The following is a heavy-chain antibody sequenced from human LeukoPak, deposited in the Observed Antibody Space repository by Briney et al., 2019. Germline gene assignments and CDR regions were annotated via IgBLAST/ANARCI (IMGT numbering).Heavy chain of an antibody. D-gene: IGHD3-22*01. CDR3: ARVTMIRDYYYMDV. Sequence: SETLSLTCAVYGGSFSGYYWSWIRQPPGEGLEWIGEINHSGSTNYNPSLKSRVTISVDTSKNQFSLKLSSVTAADTAVYYCARVTMIRDYYYMDVWGKGTTVTVSS. CDR2: INHSGST. V-gene: IGHV4-34*01. CDR1: GGSFSGYY. J-gene: IGHJ6*03.